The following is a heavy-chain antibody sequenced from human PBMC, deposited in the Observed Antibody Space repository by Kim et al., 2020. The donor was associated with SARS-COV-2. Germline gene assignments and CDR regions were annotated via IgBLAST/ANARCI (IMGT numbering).Heavy chain of an antibody. D-gene: IGHD6-6*01. CDR2: INHSGST. CDR1: GGSFSGYY. V-gene: IGHV4-34*01. J-gene: IGHJ6*02. Sequence: SETLSLTCAVYGGSFSGYYWSWIRQPPGKGLEWIGEINHSGSTNYNPSLKSRVTISVDTSKNQFSLKLSSVTAADTAVYYCARLYQKLMGKYSSSSGYYYYGMDVWGQGTTVTVSS. CDR3: ARLYQKLMGKYSSSSGYYYYGMDV.